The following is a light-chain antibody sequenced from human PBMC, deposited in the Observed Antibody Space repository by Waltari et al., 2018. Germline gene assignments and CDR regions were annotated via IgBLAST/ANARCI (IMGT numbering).Light chain of an antibody. J-gene: IGKJ3*01. V-gene: IGKV3-11*01. CDR1: QSVTTY. CDR2: DAS. Sequence: IVWTQSPATLSLSPVEIATLSCRASQSVTTYLAWYQQKPGQAPRLLIYDASTRATGIPARFSGSGSGTDFTLTISSLEPEDFAVYYCQERSNWVFTFGPGTKVNI. CDR3: QERSNWVFT.